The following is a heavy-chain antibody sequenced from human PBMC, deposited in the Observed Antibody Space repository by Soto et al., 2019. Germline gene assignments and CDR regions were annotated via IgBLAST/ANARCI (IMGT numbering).Heavy chain of an antibody. D-gene: IGHD1-1*01. CDR2: IYYSGST. J-gene: IGHJ4*02. CDR3: ARCPAPTGTIDY. Sequence: SETLSLTCTVSGGSISSYYWSWIRQPPGKGLEWIGYIYYSGSTNYNPSLKSRVTISVDTSKNQFSLKLSSVTAADTAVYYCARCPAPTGTIDYWGQGTLVTVSS. CDR1: GGSISSYY. V-gene: IGHV4-59*01.